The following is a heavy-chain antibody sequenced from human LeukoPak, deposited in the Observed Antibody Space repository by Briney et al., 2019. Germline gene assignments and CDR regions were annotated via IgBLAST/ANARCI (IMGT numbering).Heavy chain of an antibody. CDR3: ARGAQESWLGI. D-gene: IGHD5-18*01. Sequence: GASVKVSCEPSGNTFTTYYMHWVRQAPGQGLEWMGIINPSDGSTSYAQKFQGRVTMTWDTSTSTVYMELSSLRSEDTAVNYCARGAQESWLGIWGQGTLVTVSS. J-gene: IGHJ4*02. V-gene: IGHV1-46*01. CDR2: INPSDGST. CDR1: GNTFTTYY.